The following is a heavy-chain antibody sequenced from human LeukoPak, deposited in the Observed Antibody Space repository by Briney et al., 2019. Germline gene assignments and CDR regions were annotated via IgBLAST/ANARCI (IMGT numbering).Heavy chain of an antibody. CDR2: ISGSGGST. D-gene: IGHD5-18*01. CDR3: ARYANHGFDY. Sequence: GGSLRLSCAASGFTYSSYAMSWVRQAPGKGLEWVSAISGSGGSTYYADSVKGRFTISRDNAKNSLYLQMNSLRAEDTAVYYCARYANHGFDYWGQGTLVTVSS. V-gene: IGHV3-23*01. CDR1: GFTYSSYA. J-gene: IGHJ4*02.